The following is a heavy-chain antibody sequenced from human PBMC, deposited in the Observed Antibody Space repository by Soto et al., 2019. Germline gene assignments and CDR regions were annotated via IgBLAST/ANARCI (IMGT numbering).Heavy chain of an antibody. Sequence: QVQLVQSGAEVKKPGASVKVSCKASGYTFTSYGISWVRQAPGQGLEWMGWISAYNGNTNYAQKLQGRVTMTTDTXTXTXXVDLRRMRSDGTAVYYCARAGMAARRTHYYCGMDVWGQGTTVTVSS. CDR1: GYTFTSYG. CDR2: ISAYNGNT. J-gene: IGHJ6*02. V-gene: IGHV1-18*01. CDR3: ARAGMAARRTHYYCGMDV. D-gene: IGHD6-6*01.